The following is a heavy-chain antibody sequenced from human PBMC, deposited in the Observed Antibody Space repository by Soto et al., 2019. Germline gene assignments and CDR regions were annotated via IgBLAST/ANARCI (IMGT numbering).Heavy chain of an antibody. D-gene: IGHD6-6*01. CDR3: AAITSIAARRFYYYYGMDV. J-gene: IGHJ6*02. CDR1: GYSFTSYW. V-gene: IGHV5-10-1*01. CDR2: IDPSDSYT. Sequence: GEALKISCKGFGYSFTSYWISWVRQMPGKGLEWMGIIDPSDSYTNYSSPFQGHVTFAADKAISTAYLQWSSLKASDTAMYYCAAITSIAARRFYYYYGMDVWGQGTTVTVSS.